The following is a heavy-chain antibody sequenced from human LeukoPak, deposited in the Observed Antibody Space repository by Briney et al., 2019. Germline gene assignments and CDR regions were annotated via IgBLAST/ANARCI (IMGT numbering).Heavy chain of an antibody. CDR1: GYTFTSHG. V-gene: IGHV1-18*01. D-gene: IGHD3-22*01. CDR2: ISAYNGNT. Sequence: ASVKVSCKASGYTFTSHGISWVRQAPGQGLEWMGWISAYNGNTNYAQKLQGRVTMTTDTSTSTAYMELRSLRSDDTAVYYCARDVGITMIVVVILDYWGQGTLVTVSS. J-gene: IGHJ4*02. CDR3: ARDVGITMIVVVILDY.